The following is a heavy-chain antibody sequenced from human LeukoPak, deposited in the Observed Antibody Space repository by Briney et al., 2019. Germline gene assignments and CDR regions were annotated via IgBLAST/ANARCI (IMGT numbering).Heavy chain of an antibody. CDR2: IYPGDSDT. CDR1: GYSFTSYW. V-gene: IGHV5-51*01. J-gene: IGHJ4*02. D-gene: IGHD2-2*01. Sequence: HGESLKISCKGSGYSFTSYWIGWVRQMPGKGLEWMGIIYPGDSDTRYSPSFQGQVTISADKSISTAYLQWSSLKASDTAMYYCARLGVYCSSTSCYELPYYFDYWGQGTLVTVSS. CDR3: ARLGVYCSSTSCYELPYYFDY.